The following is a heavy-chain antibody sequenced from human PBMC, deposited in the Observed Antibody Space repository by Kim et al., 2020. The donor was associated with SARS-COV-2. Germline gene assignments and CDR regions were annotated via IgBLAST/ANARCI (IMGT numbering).Heavy chain of an antibody. Sequence: DSESSRFTRSRDKTKHTLYLHMTRLRADDTAVYYCARGGVYSYDSFDYWGQGTLVTVSS. J-gene: IGHJ4*02. D-gene: IGHD5-18*01. V-gene: IGHV3-74*01. CDR3: ARGGVYSYDSFDY.